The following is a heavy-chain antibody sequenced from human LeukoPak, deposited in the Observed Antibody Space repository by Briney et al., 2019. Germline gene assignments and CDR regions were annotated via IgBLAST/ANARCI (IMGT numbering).Heavy chain of an antibody. Sequence: SETLSLTCTVSGGSISSSSYYWGWLRQPPGTGLEWIGSIYYSGSTYYNPSLKSRVTISVDTSKNQFSLKLSSVTAADTAVYYCARGVWGSYGYWGQGTLVTVSS. CDR2: IYYSGST. CDR3: ARGVWGSYGY. CDR1: GGSISSSSYY. V-gene: IGHV4-39*01. J-gene: IGHJ4*02. D-gene: IGHD3-16*01.